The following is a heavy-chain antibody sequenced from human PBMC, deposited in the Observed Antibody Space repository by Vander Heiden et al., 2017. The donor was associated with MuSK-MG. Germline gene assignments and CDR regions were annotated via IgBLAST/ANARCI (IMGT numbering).Heavy chain of an antibody. J-gene: IGHJ4*02. V-gene: IGHV3-30-3*01. D-gene: IGHD5-18*01. CDR1: GFTFRSYA. CDR3: ARGYETATLDY. Sequence: QVQLVESGGGVVQPGRSLRLSCAASGFTFRSYAMHWVRQAPGKGLEWVAVISYDGSNKYYADSVKGRFTISRDNSKNTLYLQMNSLRAEDTAVYYCARGYETATLDYWGQGTLVTVSS. CDR2: ISYDGSNK.